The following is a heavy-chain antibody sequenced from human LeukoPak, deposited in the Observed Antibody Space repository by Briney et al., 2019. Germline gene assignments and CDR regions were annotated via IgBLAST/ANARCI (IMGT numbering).Heavy chain of an antibody. CDR3: AKDPNWNYVGDFDY. D-gene: IGHD1-7*01. J-gene: IGHJ4*02. CDR2: ISGSGGST. V-gene: IGHV3-23*01. Sequence: SGGSLRLSCAVSGFTFSTYAMSWVRQAPGKGLEWVSAISGSGGSTYYADSVKGRFTISRDNSENTLYLQMNSLRAEDSAVYYCAKDPNWNYVGDFDYWGQGTLVTVSS. CDR1: GFTFSTYA.